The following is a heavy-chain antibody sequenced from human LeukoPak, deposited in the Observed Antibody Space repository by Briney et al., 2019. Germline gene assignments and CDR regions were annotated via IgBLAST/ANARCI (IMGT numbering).Heavy chain of an antibody. V-gene: IGHV1-3*01. D-gene: IGHD2/OR15-2a*01. Sequence: GASMKLSCKASGYTFTSHALHWVRQAPGESLEWMAWINGATGNTEYSQKFQARVTITRDTFASTAYMELSSLRSEDTAVYYCARSIIIVPNTSYYYYYMDVWGQGTTVTVSS. CDR3: ARSIIIVPNTSYYYYYMDV. J-gene: IGHJ6*02. CDR2: INGATGNT. CDR1: GYTFTSHA.